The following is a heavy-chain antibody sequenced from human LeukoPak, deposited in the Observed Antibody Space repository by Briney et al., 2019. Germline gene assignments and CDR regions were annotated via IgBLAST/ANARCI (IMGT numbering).Heavy chain of an antibody. CDR3: AREHTYYYDSSGYYNYFDY. CDR2: ISSSSSYI. Sequence: GGSPRLSCAASGFTFSSYAMSWVRQAPGKGLEWVSSISSSSSYIYYADSVKSRFTISRDNAKNSLYLQMNSLRAEDTAVYYCAREHTYYYDSSGYYNYFDYWGQGTLVTVSS. J-gene: IGHJ4*02. D-gene: IGHD3-22*01. V-gene: IGHV3-21*01. CDR1: GFTFSSYA.